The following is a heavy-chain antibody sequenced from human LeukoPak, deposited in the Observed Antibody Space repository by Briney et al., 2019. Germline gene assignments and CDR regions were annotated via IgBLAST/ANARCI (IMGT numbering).Heavy chain of an antibody. CDR1: GGPISSSPYY. J-gene: IGHJ4*02. D-gene: IGHD3-10*01. V-gene: IGHV4-39*01. CDR2: ISCSGST. CDR3: ARLSPYLGSGSSAFPDDF. Sequence: MSSETLSLTCTVSGGPISSSPYYWGWIRQPPGKGLEWIGSISCSGSTFYNPSLKSRLTISVDTSKNQFSLKLSSLTAADTAVFYCARLSPYLGSGSSAFPDDFWGQGTLVTVSS.